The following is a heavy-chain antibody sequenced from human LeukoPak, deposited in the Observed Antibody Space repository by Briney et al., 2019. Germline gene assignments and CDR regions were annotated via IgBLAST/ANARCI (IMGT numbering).Heavy chain of an antibody. Sequence: GGSLRLSCTASGLVFSMYGMSWVRQAPGKGLEWVSAISDNGGPTYYADPVKGRFTISRDNSMNTLYLQMNDLRVEDTAVYYCAKDWNQFGSGSHLDYMDVWGKGTTVTVS. CDR1: GLVFSMYG. CDR2: ISDNGGPT. D-gene: IGHD3-10*01. J-gene: IGHJ6*03. CDR3: AKDWNQFGSGSHLDYMDV. V-gene: IGHV3-23*01.